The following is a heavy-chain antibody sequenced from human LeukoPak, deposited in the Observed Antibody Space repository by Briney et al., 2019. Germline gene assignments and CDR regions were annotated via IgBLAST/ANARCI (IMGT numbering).Heavy chain of an antibody. V-gene: IGHV3-74*01. J-gene: IGHJ4*02. D-gene: IGHD2-15*01. CDR3: ARGLHCSGGSCYDTTFDY. Sequence: GGSLRLSCADSGFTLSSYWMHWVRQTPGMGLVWVARINSDGGSTRYADSVKGRFTVSRDNAKNTPYLQMNSLRADDTAVYYCARGLHCSGGSCYDTTFDYWGQGTLVTVSS. CDR2: INSDGGST. CDR1: GFTLSSYW.